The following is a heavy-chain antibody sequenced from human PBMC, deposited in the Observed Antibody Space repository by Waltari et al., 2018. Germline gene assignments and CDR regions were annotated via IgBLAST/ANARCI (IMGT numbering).Heavy chain of an antibody. Sequence: QVQLQQWGAGLLTPSETLSLTCGVSGGSFSAFNWSWIRQPPGKGLEWIGEINHSGSTSYNPSLKSRVTMSVDTSKNQFSLKLSSVTAADTAVYYCARHEGRGGDYWGQGMLVTVSS. V-gene: IGHV4-34*01. CDR1: GGSFSAFN. CDR3: ARHEGRGGDY. D-gene: IGHD2-15*01. J-gene: IGHJ4*02. CDR2: INHSGST.